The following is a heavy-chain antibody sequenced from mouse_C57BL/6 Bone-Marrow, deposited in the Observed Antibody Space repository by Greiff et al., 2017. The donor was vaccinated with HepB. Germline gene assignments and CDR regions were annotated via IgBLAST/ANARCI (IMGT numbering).Heavy chain of an antibody. CDR1: GYTFTSYG. V-gene: IGHV1-81*01. CDR3: ARSGDYDDPLFDY. D-gene: IGHD2-4*01. CDR2: IYPRSGNT. J-gene: IGHJ2*01. Sequence: QVQLKESGAELARPGASVKLSCKASGYTFTSYGISWVKQRTGQGLEWIGEIYPRSGNTYYNEKFKGKATLTADKSSSTAYMELRSLTSEDSAVYFCARSGDYDDPLFDYWGQGTTLTVSS.